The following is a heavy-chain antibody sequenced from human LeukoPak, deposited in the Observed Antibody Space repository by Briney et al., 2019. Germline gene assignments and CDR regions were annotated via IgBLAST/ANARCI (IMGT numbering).Heavy chain of an antibody. V-gene: IGHV1-69*05. Sequence: ASVKVSCKASGYTFTGYYMHWVRQAPGQGLEWMGRIIPIFGTANYAQKFQGRVTITTDESTSTAYMELSSLRSEDTAVYYCARDRLDSSGYDYWGQGTLVTVSS. J-gene: IGHJ4*02. CDR3: ARDRLDSSGYDY. CDR2: IIPIFGTA. CDR1: GYTFTGYY. D-gene: IGHD3-22*01.